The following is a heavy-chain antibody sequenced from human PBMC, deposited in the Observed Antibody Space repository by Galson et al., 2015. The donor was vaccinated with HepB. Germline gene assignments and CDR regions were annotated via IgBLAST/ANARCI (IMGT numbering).Heavy chain of an antibody. D-gene: IGHD3-22*01. V-gene: IGHV3-49*04. CDR2: IRSKTFGEAT. Sequence: SLRLSCAASGFTFGDYAMNWVRQGPGKGLEWVGLIRSKTFGEATKYAASVRGRFAISRDDSKGIAYLQMNSLKTEDTAVYYCTRGGTMIVGAFDYWGRGTLVTVSS. CDR1: GFTFGDYA. CDR3: TRGGTMIVGAFDY. J-gene: IGHJ4*02.